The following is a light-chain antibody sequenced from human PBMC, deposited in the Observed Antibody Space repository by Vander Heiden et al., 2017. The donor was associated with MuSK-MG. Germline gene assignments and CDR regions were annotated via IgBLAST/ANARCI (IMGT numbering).Light chain of an antibody. V-gene: IGLV3-1*01. J-gene: IGLJ2*01. CDR2: KDS. CDR3: QAWDSSHVV. CDR1: KLGDKY. Sequence: SYELTQPPSVSVSPGQTASITCSGDKLGDKYVCWYQPKPGQSPVLVIYKDSKRPSGIPERFSGSNSGTTATLTISGTQAMDEADYYCQAWDSSHVVFGGGTKLTVL.